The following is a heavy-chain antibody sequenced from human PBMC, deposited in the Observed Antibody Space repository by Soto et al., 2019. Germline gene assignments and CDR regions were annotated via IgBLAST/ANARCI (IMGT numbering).Heavy chain of an antibody. Sequence: GSLRLSCAASGFTFSSYAMSWVRQAPGKGLEWVSAISGSGGSTYYADSVKGRFTISRDNSKNALYLQMNSLRAEDTAVYYCVKGRGLVVVVAATLCSFDYSGQG. J-gene: IGHJ4*02. CDR2: ISGSGGST. CDR1: GFTFSSYA. D-gene: IGHD2-15*01. V-gene: IGHV3-23*01. CDR3: VKGRGLVVVVAATLCSFDY.